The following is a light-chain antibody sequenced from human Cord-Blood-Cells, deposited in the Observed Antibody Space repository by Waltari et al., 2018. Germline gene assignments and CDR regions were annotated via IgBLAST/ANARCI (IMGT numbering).Light chain of an antibody. CDR2: RNN. CDR3: AAWDDSLSGAA. CDR1: SPNIGSNY. J-gene: IGLJ7*01. V-gene: IGLV1-47*01. Sequence: QSVLTQPPSASGTPGQRVTISCSGSSPNIGSNYVYWYQQLPGTAPKLLIYRNNQRPSGVPDRFSGSKSGTSASLAISGLRSEDEADYYCAAWDDSLSGAAFGGGTQLTVL.